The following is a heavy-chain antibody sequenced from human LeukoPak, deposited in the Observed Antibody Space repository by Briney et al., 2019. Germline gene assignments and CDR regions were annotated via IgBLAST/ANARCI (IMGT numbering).Heavy chain of an antibody. D-gene: IGHD6-13*01. CDR2: INPSGGST. V-gene: IGHV1-46*02. Sequence: GASVKVSCKASGYTFNSYYMHWVRQAPGQGLEWMGIINPSGGSTSYAQKFQGRVTMTRDTSISTAYMELSRLRSDDTAVYYCARPIAGSSSWYVEAFAIWGQGTMVTVSS. CDR3: ARPIAGSSSWYVEAFAI. CDR1: GYTFNSYY. J-gene: IGHJ3*02.